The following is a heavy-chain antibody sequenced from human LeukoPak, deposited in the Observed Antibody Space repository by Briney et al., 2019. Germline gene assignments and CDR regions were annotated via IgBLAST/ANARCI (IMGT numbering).Heavy chain of an antibody. CDR1: RGSISSNGYF. V-gene: IGHV4-39*01. Sequence: SSETLSLTCTVSRGSISSNGYFWGWIRQPPGKGLEWIGSIYYSGSTYYNPSLKSRVTISVDTSKNQFSLKLSSVTAADTAVYYCARAVEVATISFDSWGQGTLVTVSS. CDR3: ARAVEVATISFDS. D-gene: IGHD5-24*01. J-gene: IGHJ4*02. CDR2: IYYSGST.